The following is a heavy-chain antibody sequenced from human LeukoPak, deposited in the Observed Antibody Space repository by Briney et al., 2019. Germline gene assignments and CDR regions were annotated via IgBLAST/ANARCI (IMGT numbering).Heavy chain of an antibody. Sequence: GGSLRLSCGASGLTFSSYTMNWVRQAPGKGLEWVSAISGSGGSTYYADSVKGRFTISRDNSKNTLYLQMNSLRAEDAAVYYCAVSSTHAFDIWGQGTMVTVSS. CDR3: AVSSTHAFDI. V-gene: IGHV3-23*01. D-gene: IGHD6-13*01. J-gene: IGHJ3*02. CDR2: ISGSGGST. CDR1: GLTFSSYT.